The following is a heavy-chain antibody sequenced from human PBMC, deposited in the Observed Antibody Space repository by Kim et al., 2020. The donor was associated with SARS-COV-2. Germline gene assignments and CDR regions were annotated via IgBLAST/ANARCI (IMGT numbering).Heavy chain of an antibody. D-gene: IGHD1-26*01. V-gene: IGHV3-53*01. CDR3: ATSHTLFSGTYWPPFDY. J-gene: IGHJ4*02. Sequence: GGSLRLSCAPPGFGVSSNYMSWVRQAPGKGLEWVSLIYDGDNTYYADSVKGRFTISRDNFRNTLYLQMNNLRADDTAVYYCATSHTLFSGTYWPPFDYWGQGTLVTVSS. CDR2: IYDGDNT. CDR1: GFGVSSNY.